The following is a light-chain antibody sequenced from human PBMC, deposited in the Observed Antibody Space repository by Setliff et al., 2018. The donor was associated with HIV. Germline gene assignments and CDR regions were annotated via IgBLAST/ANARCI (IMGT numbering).Light chain of an antibody. Sequence: QSALSQPASVSGSPGQSITISCTGTPSDVGGFTLVSWYQKYPDRVPKLIIYDVSKRPSRVSDRFSGSKSANTASLTISGLQAEDEADYFCFSYTNTDTFVFETGTKVTVL. CDR2: DVS. CDR3: FSYTNTDTFV. V-gene: IGLV2-23*02. J-gene: IGLJ1*01. CDR1: PSDVGGFTL.